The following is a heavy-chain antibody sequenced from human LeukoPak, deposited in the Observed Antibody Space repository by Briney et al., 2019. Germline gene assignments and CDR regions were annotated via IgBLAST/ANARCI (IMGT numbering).Heavy chain of an antibody. V-gene: IGHV3-66*02. D-gene: IGHD1-26*01. CDR1: GFTDSSNY. CDR3: ARAEAGGAFDI. Sequence: GGSLRLSCAASGFTDSSNYMSWVRQAPGKGLEWVSVIYSGGSTYYADSVKGRFTISRDNSKNTLYLQMNNLRAEDTAVYYCARAEAGGAFDIWGQGTMVTVSS. J-gene: IGHJ3*02. CDR2: IYSGGST.